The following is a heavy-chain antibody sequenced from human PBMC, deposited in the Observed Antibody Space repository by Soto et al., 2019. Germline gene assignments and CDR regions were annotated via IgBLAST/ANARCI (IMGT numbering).Heavy chain of an antibody. J-gene: IGHJ3*02. CDR3: AREPLRYFDWPDAFDI. CDR1: GYTFTSYA. D-gene: IGHD3-9*01. Sequence: AASVKVSCKASGYTFTSYAMHWVRQAPGQRLEWMGWINAGNGNTKYSQKFQGRVTITRDTSASTAYMELSSLRSEDTAVYYCAREPLRYFDWPDAFDIWGQGTMVTVSS. V-gene: IGHV1-3*01. CDR2: INAGNGNT.